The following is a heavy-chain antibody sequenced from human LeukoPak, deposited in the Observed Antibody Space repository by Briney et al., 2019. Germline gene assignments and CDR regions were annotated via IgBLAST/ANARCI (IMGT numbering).Heavy chain of an antibody. V-gene: IGHV3-23*01. Sequence: GGSLRLSCAASGFTFSSYAMSWVRQAPGKGLEWVSAISGSGGSTYYADSVKGRFTISRDNSKNTLYLQMNSLRAEDTAVYYCAKDAVLWFGAPIAFDIWGQGTMVTVSS. CDR3: AKDAVLWFGAPIAFDI. CDR1: GFTFSSYA. D-gene: IGHD3-10*01. CDR2: ISGSGGST. J-gene: IGHJ3*02.